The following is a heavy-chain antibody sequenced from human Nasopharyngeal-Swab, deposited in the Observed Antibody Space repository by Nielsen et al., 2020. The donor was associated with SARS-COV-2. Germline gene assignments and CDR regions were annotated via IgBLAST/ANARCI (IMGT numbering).Heavy chain of an antibody. Sequence: ASVQVSCKASGDTFTLYAVIWVRQDTGQGLERMGRMNRKTGNTGYAQKFQGRVTMTRKTSISRAYMELSSLTSEDTAVYYCAQGSYCSGASCQAGYWGQGTLVTVSS. J-gene: IGHJ4*02. CDR3: AQGSYCSGASCQAGY. CDR1: GDTFTLYA. D-gene: IGHD2-15*01. V-gene: IGHV1-8*01. CDR2: MNRKTGNT.